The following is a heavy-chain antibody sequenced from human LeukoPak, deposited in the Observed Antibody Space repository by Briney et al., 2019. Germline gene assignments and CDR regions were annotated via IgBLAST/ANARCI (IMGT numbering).Heavy chain of an antibody. CDR1: GLTFSSYA. D-gene: IGHD2-2*01. CDR2: ISGSGGST. CDR3: AKDRWGTSFYYYMDV. V-gene: IGHV3-23*01. Sequence: GGSLRLSCAASGLTFSSYAMSWVRQAPGKGLEWVSAISGSGGSTYYADSVKGRFTISRNNSKNTLYLQMNSLRAEDTAVYYCAKDRWGTSFYYYMDVWGKGTTVTVSS. J-gene: IGHJ6*03.